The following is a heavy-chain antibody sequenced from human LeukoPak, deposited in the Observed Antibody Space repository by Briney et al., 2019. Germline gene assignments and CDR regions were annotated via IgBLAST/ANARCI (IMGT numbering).Heavy chain of an antibody. CDR2: ILSSGHNT. Sequence: PGGSLRLSCAASGFTFSNYAISWVRQAPGKGLEWVSTILSSGHNTYYADSVKGRFTISGDNSKNTLYLQMNSLRAEDTAVYYCAKVGVGWVAFEYWGQGTLVTVSS. CDR3: AKVGVGWVAFEY. CDR1: GFTFSNYA. J-gene: IGHJ4*02. D-gene: IGHD3-16*01. V-gene: IGHV3-23*01.